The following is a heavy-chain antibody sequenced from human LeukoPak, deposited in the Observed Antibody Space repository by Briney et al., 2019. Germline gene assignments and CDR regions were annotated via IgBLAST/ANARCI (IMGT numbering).Heavy chain of an antibody. CDR1: GYSFTSYW. J-gene: IGHJ4*02. D-gene: IGHD5-18*01. CDR2: IYPGDSDT. V-gene: IGHV5-51*01. CDR3: AKSYSYGYDYFDY. Sequence: GESLKISCKGAGYSFTSYWIGWVRQMPGKGLEWMGIIYPGDSDTRYSPSFQGQVTISADKSISTAYLQWSSLKASDTAMYYCAKSYSYGYDYFDYWGQGTLVTVSS.